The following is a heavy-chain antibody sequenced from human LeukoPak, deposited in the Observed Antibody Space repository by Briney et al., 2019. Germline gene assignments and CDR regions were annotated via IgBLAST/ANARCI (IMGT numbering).Heavy chain of an antibody. Sequence: PGGSLRLSCAASGFTFSSYAMSWVRQAPGKGLEWVPAISGSGGSTYYADSVKGRFTISRDNSKNTLYLQMNSLRAEDTAVYYCASMDQDIVVVPAAPAGYWGQGTLVTVSS. D-gene: IGHD2-2*01. J-gene: IGHJ4*02. CDR1: GFTFSSYA. V-gene: IGHV3-23*01. CDR2: ISGSGGST. CDR3: ASMDQDIVVVPAAPAGY.